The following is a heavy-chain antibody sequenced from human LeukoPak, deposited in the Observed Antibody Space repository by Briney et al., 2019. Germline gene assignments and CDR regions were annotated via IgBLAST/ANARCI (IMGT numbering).Heavy chain of an antibody. CDR2: ISSSSSTI. Sequence: GGSLRLSCTASGFAFSSYAMSWVRQAPGKGLEWVSYISSSSSTIYYADSVKGRFTISRDNAKNSLYLQMNSLRAEDTAVYYCARESYPIDYWGQGTLVTVSS. V-gene: IGHV3-48*01. J-gene: IGHJ4*02. D-gene: IGHD5-18*01. CDR1: GFAFSSYA. CDR3: ARESYPIDY.